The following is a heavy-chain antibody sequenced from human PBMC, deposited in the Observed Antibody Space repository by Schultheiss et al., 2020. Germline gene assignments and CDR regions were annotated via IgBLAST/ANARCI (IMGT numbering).Heavy chain of an antibody. CDR1: GFTFSSYS. Sequence: GGSLRLSCAASGFTFSSYSMNWVRQAPGKGLEWVSSISSSSSYIYYADSVKGRFTISRDNAKNSLYLQMNSLRAEDTAVYYCAREIQLGYCSSTSCYHNFDYWGQGTLVTVSS. CDR3: AREIQLGYCSSTSCYHNFDY. D-gene: IGHD2-2*01. CDR2: ISSSSSYI. V-gene: IGHV3-21*01. J-gene: IGHJ4*02.